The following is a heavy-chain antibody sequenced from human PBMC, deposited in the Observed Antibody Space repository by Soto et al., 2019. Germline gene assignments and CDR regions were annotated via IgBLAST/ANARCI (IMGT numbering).Heavy chain of an antibody. CDR3: ATGPVTSRRRGYFDY. CDR1: GGTFSSYA. V-gene: IGHV1-69*06. Sequence: QVQLVQSGAEVKKPGSSVKVSCKASGGTFSSYAISWVRQAPGQVLEWMGGIIPIFGTANYAQKFQGRVTITAEKSTSPAYMELSSLRSEDTAVYYCATGPVTSRRRGYFDYWGQGTLVTVSS. J-gene: IGHJ4*02. CDR2: IIPIFGTA. D-gene: IGHD2-2*01.